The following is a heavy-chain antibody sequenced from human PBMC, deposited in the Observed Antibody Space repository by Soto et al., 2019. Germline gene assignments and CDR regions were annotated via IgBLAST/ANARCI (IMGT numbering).Heavy chain of an antibody. Sequence: DVQLVESGGGLVQPGGSLRLSCAASGFTFSSYSMNWVRQAPGKGLEWVSYISSSSSTIYYACSVKGRFTIPRDNAKYSLYLPMNSLRDEDTAVYYCARDHDSSGWYDAFDIWGQGTMVTVSS. J-gene: IGHJ3*02. CDR3: ARDHDSSGWYDAFDI. CDR2: ISSSSSTI. D-gene: IGHD6-19*01. V-gene: IGHV3-48*02. CDR1: GFTFSSYS.